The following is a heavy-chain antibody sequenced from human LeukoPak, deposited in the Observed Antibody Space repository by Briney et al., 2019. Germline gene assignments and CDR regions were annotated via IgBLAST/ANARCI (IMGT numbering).Heavy chain of an antibody. V-gene: IGHV4-61*01. CDR2: IYYSGST. D-gene: IGHD2-15*01. J-gene: IGHJ3*02. CDR1: GGSVSSGSYY. CDR3: ARSGGTSARVNAFDI. Sequence: PSETLSLTCTVSGGSVSSGSYYWSWIRQPPGKGLEWIGYIYYSGSTNYNPSLKSRVTISVDTSKNQFSLKLSSVTAADTAVYYCARSGGTSARVNAFDIWGQGTMVTVSS.